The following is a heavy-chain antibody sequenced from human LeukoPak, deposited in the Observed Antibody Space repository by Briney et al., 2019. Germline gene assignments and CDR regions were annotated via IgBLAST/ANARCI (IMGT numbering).Heavy chain of an antibody. D-gene: IGHD1-26*01. CDR1: GFTFSSYA. J-gene: IGHJ4*02. CDR2: ISGSGGST. CDR3: EKDREGGFDY. V-gene: IGHV3-23*01. Sequence: GGSLRLSCAASGFTFSSYAMSWARQAPGKGLEWVSAISGSGGSTYYADSVKGRFTISRDNSKNTLYPQMNSLRAEDTAVYYCEKDREGGFDYWGQGTLVTVSS.